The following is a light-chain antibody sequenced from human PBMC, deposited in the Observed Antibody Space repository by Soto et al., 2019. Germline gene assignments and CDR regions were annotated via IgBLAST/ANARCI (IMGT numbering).Light chain of an antibody. CDR3: SSYAGTHIV. Sequence: QSVRTQPPSASGSPGQSVTISCTGTSSDVGTYNSVSWYQQHPGKAPKLMMYEVTKRPAGVPDRFSGSKSGNTASLTVSGLQAEDEADYYSSSYAGTHIVFGIGTKVTVL. V-gene: IGLV2-8*01. J-gene: IGLJ1*01. CDR2: EVT. CDR1: SSDVGTYNS.